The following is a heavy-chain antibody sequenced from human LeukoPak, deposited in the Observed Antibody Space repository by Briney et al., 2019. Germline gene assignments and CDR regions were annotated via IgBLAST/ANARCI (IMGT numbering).Heavy chain of an antibody. CDR2: ISSSSRST. CDR3: VLGSPFDY. V-gene: IGHV3-48*02. D-gene: IGHD3-10*01. CDR1: GFIFSSYA. J-gene: IGHJ4*02. Sequence: PGGSLRLSCAASGFIFSSYAMSWVRQAPGKGLEWVSYISSSSRSTYSAESVKGRFTISRDNANNSLSLQMNSLRDEDTAVYYCVLGSPFDYWGQGTLVTVSS.